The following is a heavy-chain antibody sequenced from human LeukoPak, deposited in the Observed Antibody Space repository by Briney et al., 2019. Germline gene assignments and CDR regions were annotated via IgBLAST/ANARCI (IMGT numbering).Heavy chain of an antibody. CDR2: IYYSGST. V-gene: IGHV4-31*03. Sequence: PSETLSLTCTVSGGSISSGGYYWSWIRQHPGKGLEWIGYIYYSGSTYYNPSLKSRVTISVDTSKDQFSLKLSSVTAADTAVYYCARDSGGSGSYYGWFDPWGQGTLVTVS. CDR1: GGSISSGGYY. CDR3: ARDSGGSGSYYGWFDP. D-gene: IGHD1-26*01. J-gene: IGHJ5*02.